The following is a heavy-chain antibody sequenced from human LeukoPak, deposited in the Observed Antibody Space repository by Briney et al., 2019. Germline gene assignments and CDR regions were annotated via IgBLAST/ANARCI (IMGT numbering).Heavy chain of an antibody. D-gene: IGHD3-22*01. CDR2: INPNSGGT. Sequence: ASGKLSCKASGYTFTGYYMHWVRQAPGQGLEWMGWINPNSGGTNYAQKFQGRVTMTRDTSISTAYMELSRLRSDDTAVYYCARDNSLYYYDSSGSFDYWGQGSLDSVSS. V-gene: IGHV1-2*02. J-gene: IGHJ4*02. CDR3: ARDNSLYYYDSSGSFDY. CDR1: GYTFTGYY.